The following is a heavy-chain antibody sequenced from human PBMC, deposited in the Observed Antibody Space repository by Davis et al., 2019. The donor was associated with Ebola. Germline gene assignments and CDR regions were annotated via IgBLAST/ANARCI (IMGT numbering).Heavy chain of an antibody. D-gene: IGHD2-15*01. J-gene: IGHJ6*02. CDR3: ARREGIYCSGGSCYGMDV. V-gene: IGHV3-33*08. CDR2: IWYDGSNK. Sequence: GESLKISCAASGFTFSSYGMHWVRQAPGKGLEWVAVIWYDGSNKYYADSVKGRFTISRDNAKNSLYLQMNSLRAEDTAVYYCARREGIYCSGGSCYGMDVWGQGTTVTVSS. CDR1: GFTFSSYG.